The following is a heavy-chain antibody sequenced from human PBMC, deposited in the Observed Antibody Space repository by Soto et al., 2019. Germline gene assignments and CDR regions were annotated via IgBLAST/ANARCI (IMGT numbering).Heavy chain of an antibody. Sequence: QVQLVESGGGVVQPGRSLRLSCAASGFTFSGYGMNWVRQAPGKGLEWVAIIWYDGSNEYYADSVKGRFAISRDNSKNPLYLQMDSLRVEDTAVYYCARHDGRGYTNWSGGGGALDIWGQGTVVTVSS. V-gene: IGHV3-33*01. CDR3: ARHDGRGYTNWSGGGGALDI. J-gene: IGHJ3*02. CDR1: GFTFSGYG. CDR2: IWYDGSNE. D-gene: IGHD5-12*01.